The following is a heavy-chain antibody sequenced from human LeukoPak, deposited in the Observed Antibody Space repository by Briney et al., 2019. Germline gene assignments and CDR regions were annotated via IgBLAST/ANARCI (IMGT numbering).Heavy chain of an antibody. V-gene: IGHV5-51*01. CDR2: IYPGDSDT. CDR1: GYSFTSYW. Sequence: GESLKISCKGSGYSFTSYWIGWVRQMPGKGLEWMGIIYPGDSDTRYSPSFQGQVTISADKSISTAYLQWSSLKASDTAMYYCARVSTVVTPLNYYYGMDVWGRGTTVTVSS. CDR3: ARVSTVVTPLNYYYGMDV. D-gene: IGHD4-23*01. J-gene: IGHJ6*02.